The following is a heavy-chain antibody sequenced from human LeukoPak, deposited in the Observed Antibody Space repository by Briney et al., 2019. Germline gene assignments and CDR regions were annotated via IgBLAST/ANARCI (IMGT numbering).Heavy chain of an antibody. CDR2: ISSSGGTV. V-gene: IGHV3-48*01. D-gene: IGHD3-22*01. CDR3: AKRGVVIRVILVGFHKEAYYFDS. J-gene: IGHJ4*02. Sequence: PGGSLRLSCAASGFSFGSYSMNWVRQAPGKGLEWVSYISSSGGTVDYADSVKGRFTISRDNPKNTLYLQMNSLRAEDTAVYFCAKRGVVIRVILVGFHKEAYYFDSWGQGALVTVSS. CDR1: GFSFGSYS.